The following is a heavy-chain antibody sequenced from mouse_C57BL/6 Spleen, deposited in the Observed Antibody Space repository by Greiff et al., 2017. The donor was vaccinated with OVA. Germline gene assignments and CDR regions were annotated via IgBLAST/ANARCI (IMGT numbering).Heavy chain of an antibody. Sequence: QVQLQQSGAELVKPGASVKMSCKASGYTFTSYWITWVKQRPGQGLEWIGDIYPGSGSTNYNEKFKSKATLTVDTSSSTAYMQLSSLTSEDSAVYYCAREDYYGSRPLYYFDYWGQGTTLTVSS. J-gene: IGHJ2*01. CDR2: IYPGSGST. D-gene: IGHD1-1*01. CDR3: AREDYYGSRPLYYFDY. V-gene: IGHV1-55*01. CDR1: GYTFTSYW.